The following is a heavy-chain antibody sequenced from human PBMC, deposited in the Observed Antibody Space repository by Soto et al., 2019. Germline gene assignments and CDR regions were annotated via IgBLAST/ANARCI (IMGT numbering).Heavy chain of an antibody. CDR2: IYYSGST. CDR1: GGSLSRGGYY. CDR3: ARSSQSTVTIFAY. Sequence: TPSLTCTVPGGSLSRGGYYWSWIRHHPGKGLEWIGYIYYSGSTYYNPSLKSRVTISVDTSKNQFSLKLSSVTAADTAVYYCARSSQSTVTIFAYWGQGSLVTGSS. V-gene: IGHV4-31*03. J-gene: IGHJ4*02. D-gene: IGHD4-17*01.